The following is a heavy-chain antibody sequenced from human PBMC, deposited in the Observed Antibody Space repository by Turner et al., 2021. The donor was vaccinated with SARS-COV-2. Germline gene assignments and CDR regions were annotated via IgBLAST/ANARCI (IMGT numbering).Heavy chain of an antibody. Sequence: QVQLVQSGAEVKKPGASVKVSCKASGYTFTSYYMHWVRQAPGQGLEWMGIINPSGGSTSYAQKFQGRVTMTRDTSTSTVYMELSSLRSEDRAVYYCARAPLITIFGVVSSSDLDYWGQGTLVTVSS. J-gene: IGHJ4*02. D-gene: IGHD3-3*01. CDR2: INPSGGST. CDR1: GYTFTSYY. V-gene: IGHV1-46*01. CDR3: ARAPLITIFGVVSSSDLDY.